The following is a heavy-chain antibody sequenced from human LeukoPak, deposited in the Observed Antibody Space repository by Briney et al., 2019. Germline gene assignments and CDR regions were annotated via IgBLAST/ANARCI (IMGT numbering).Heavy chain of an antibody. CDR3: ARTIGSGWPFDY. Sequence: GSLRLSCAASGFTFSSYSMNWVRQAPGKGLEWVSSISSSSSYIYYADSVKGRFTISRDNAKNSLYLQMNSLRAEDTAVYYCARTIGSGWPFDYWGQGTLVTVSS. CDR2: ISSSSSYI. J-gene: IGHJ4*02. CDR1: GFTFSSYS. V-gene: IGHV3-21*01. D-gene: IGHD6-19*01.